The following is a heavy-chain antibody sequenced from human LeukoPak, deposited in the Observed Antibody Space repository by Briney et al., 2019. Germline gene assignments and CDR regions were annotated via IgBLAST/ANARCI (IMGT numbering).Heavy chain of an antibody. CDR2: ISSSSSTI. D-gene: IGHD5-18*01. J-gene: IGHJ5*02. CDR1: GFTFSSYG. V-gene: IGHV3-48*02. Sequence: HPGGSLRLSCAASGFTFSSYGMNWVRQAPGKGLEWVSYISSSSSTIYYADSVKGRFTISRDNAKNSLYLQMNSLRDEDTAVYYCARDRAAMGRNWFDPWGQGTLVTVSS. CDR3: ARDRAAMGRNWFDP.